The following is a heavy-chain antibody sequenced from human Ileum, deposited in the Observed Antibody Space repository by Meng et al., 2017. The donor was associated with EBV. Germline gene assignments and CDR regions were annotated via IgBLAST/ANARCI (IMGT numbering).Heavy chain of an antibody. V-gene: IGHV3-33*01. CDR3: ARQVPHDL. Sequence: VELVESGGGVVQPGRSLRLSCTGSGFTFSSHGMHWVRQAPGRGLEWVGLIWYDGSDEFYSDSVKGRFTISRDNSKNTVYLQMESLRVEDTAVYYCARQVPHDLWGQGTLVTVSS. CDR2: IWYDGSDE. D-gene: IGHD4/OR15-4a*01. J-gene: IGHJ5*02. CDR1: GFTFSSHG.